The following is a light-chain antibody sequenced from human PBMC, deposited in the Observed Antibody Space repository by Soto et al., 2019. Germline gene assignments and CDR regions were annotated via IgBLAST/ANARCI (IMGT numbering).Light chain of an antibody. V-gene: IGLV2-8*01. J-gene: IGLJ1*01. CDR3: SSYAGSSNV. CDR1: SSDVGGYNY. CDR2: EVN. Sequence: QSALTQPPSASGSPGQSVAISCTGTSSDVGGYNYVSWYQQHPGKAPKLMIYEVNKRPSGAPDRFSGSKSGNTASLTVSGLQAEDEADYYCSSYAGSSNVFGTGTKVTGL.